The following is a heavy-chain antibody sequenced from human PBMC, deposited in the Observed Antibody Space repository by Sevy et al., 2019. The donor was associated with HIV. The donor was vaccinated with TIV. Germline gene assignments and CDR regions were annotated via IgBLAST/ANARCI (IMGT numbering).Heavy chain of an antibody. CDR3: ARSNIAARLNWFDP. CDR2: ISCSGSTI. J-gene: IGHJ5*02. CDR1: GFTFSDYY. D-gene: IGHD6-6*01. V-gene: IGHV3-11*01. Sequence: GGSLRLSCAASGFTFSDYYMSWIRQAPGKGLEWVSYISCSGSTIYYADSVKGRFTISRDNAKNSLYLQMNSLRAEDTAVYYCARSNIAARLNWFDPWGQGTLVTVSS.